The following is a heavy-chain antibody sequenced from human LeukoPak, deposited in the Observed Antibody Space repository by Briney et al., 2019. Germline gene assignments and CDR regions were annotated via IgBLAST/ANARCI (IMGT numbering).Heavy chain of an antibody. Sequence: GGSLRLSCAASGFTFNGFAMHWVRLTPGKGLEWVSGMRWNSGRIGYADSVKGRFTISRDNGEKGVYVERNGRRGEDTGVYYSVTDGGDSGDYSYYFDYWGQGTLVTVSS. V-gene: IGHV3-9*01. CDR2: MRWNSGRI. D-gene: IGHD4-17*01. CDR1: GFTFNGFA. CDR3: VTDGGDSGDYSYYFDY. J-gene: IGHJ4*02.